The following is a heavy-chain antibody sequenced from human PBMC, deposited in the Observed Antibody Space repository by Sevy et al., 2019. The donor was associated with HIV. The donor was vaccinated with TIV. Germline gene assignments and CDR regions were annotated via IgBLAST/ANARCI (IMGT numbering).Heavy chain of an antibody. CDR2: INHSGST. CDR1: GGSFSGYY. D-gene: IGHD5-18*01. Sequence: SETLSLTCAVYGGSFSGYYWSWIRQPPGKGLEWIGEINHSGSTNYNPSLKSRVTISVDTSKNQFSLKLSSVTAADTAVYYCAICSGGYSYGYYYYMDVWGKGTTVTVSS. CDR3: AICSGGYSYGYYYYMDV. J-gene: IGHJ6*03. V-gene: IGHV4-34*01.